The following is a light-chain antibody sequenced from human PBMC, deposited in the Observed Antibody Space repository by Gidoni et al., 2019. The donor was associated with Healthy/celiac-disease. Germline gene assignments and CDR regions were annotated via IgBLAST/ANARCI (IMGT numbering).Light chain of an antibody. V-gene: IGKV1-5*01. CDR2: DAS. CDR3: QQYNSYSRT. Sequence: DIQITQSPPTLSASVGDRVTITCRASQSISSWLAWYQQKPGKAPKLLIYDASSLESGVPSRFSGSGSGTEFTLTISSLQPDDFATYYCQQYNSYSRTFGQGTKVEIK. CDR1: QSISSW. J-gene: IGKJ1*01.